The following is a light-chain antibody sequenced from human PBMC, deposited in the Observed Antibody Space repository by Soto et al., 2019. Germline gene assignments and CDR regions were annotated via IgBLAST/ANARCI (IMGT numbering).Light chain of an antibody. J-gene: IGKJ5*01. Sequence: DIQMTQSPSSLSASVGDRVTIACQASQDISNYLHWYQQKPGKAPKLLIYDASNLETGVPSRFSGSGSGTDFTFTISSLQPEDIATYYCQQYDNFPRAINFGQGTQLEI. CDR2: DAS. CDR1: QDISNY. V-gene: IGKV1-33*01. CDR3: QQYDNFPRAIN.